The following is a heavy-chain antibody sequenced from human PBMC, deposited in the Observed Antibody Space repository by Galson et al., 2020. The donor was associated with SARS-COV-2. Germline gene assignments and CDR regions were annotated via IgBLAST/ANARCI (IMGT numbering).Heavy chain of an antibody. CDR2: INHRGSI. Sequence: SQASETLSLTCAVYGGSFSDYYWTWIRQPPGKGLEWIGEINHRGSITYHPSLKSRVTMSVDTSKNQFSLKLSSVTAADTAVYYCARETRMVRGVSNFHYGMDVWGQGTTVTVSS. CDR1: GGSFSDYY. J-gene: IGHJ6*02. CDR3: ARETRMVRGVSNFHYGMDV. D-gene: IGHD3-10*01. V-gene: IGHV4-34*01.